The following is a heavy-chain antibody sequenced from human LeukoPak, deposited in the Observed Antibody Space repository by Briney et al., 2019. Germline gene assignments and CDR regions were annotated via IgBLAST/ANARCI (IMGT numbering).Heavy chain of an antibody. J-gene: IGHJ4*02. CDR3: ARESATSGWLFDY. D-gene: IGHD6-19*01. V-gene: IGHV3-64*01. Sequence: PGGSLRLSCAASGFTFSNAWMSWVRQAPGKGLEYVSAISNHGGSTYYANSVKGRFIISRDNSKNTLYLQMGNLRIEDMAVYYCARESATSGWLFDYWGQGTLVTVSS. CDR1: GFTFSNAW. CDR2: ISNHGGST.